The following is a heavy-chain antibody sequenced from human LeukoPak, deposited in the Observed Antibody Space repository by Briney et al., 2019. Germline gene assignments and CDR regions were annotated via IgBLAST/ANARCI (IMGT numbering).Heavy chain of an antibody. CDR2: ISGSGGTT. J-gene: IGHJ4*02. CDR3: AKVPTAILTLPLYNFDH. CDR1: GFTFSSYD. D-gene: IGHD2-2*02. V-gene: IGHV3-23*01. Sequence: GGSLRLSCAASGFTFSSYDMNWVRQAPGKGLEWVSIISGSGGTTYYADSVEGRFTISRDNSKNTLFLQMSSLRAEDTAVYYCAKVPTAILTLPLYNFDHWGQGTLVTVSS.